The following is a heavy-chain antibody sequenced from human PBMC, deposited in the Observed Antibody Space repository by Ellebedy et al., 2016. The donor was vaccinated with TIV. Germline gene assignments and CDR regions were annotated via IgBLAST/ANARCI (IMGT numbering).Heavy chain of an antibody. CDR2: FSWSVTGGSA. J-gene: IGHJ5*02. D-gene: IGHD6-19*01. CDR3: ARRYNSVYNWIDP. Sequence: SETLSLTXTVSGGSIRTTVYYWDWIRQPPGKGLQWIGSFSWSVTGGSASYNPSLKSRVTISADTWKTQFSLKLSSVTAADTAVYYCARRYNSVYNWIDPWGQGTLVTVSS. V-gene: IGHV4-39*01. CDR1: GGSIRTTVYY.